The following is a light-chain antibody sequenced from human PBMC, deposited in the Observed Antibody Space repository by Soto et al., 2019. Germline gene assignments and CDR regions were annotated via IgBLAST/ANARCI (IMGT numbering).Light chain of an antibody. J-gene: IGLJ1*01. CDR3: ETWDSSLGAIV. CDR1: SSNIGNNY. V-gene: IGLV1-51*02. CDR2: ENN. Sequence: QSVLTQPPSVSAAPGQKVTISCSGSSSNIGNNYVSWYQQLPGTAPKLLIYENNKRPSGIPDRFSGSKSGTSATLGITGLQTGDEADYYWETWDSSLGAIVFGTGPRVPAL.